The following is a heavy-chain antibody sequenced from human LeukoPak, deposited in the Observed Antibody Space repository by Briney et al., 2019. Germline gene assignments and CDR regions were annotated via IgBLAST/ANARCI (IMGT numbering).Heavy chain of an antibody. J-gene: IGHJ5*02. Sequence: ASMKVSCKASGYTFTSYDINWVRQATGQGLEWMGWMNPNSGNTGYAQKFQGRVTMTRNTSISTAYMELSSLRSEDTAVYYCARGRCSSTSCHRWFDPWGQGTLVTVSS. V-gene: IGHV1-8*01. CDR1: GYTFTSYD. CDR3: ARGRCSSTSCHRWFDP. D-gene: IGHD2-2*02. CDR2: MNPNSGNT.